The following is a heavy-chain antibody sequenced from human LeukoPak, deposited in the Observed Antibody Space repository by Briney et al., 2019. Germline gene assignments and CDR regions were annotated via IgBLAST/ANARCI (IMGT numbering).Heavy chain of an antibody. Sequence: GGSLRLSCAASGFTFSDYYMSWIRQAPGKGLEWVSYISSSGSTIYYADSVKGRFSISRDNAKNSLYLRMNSLRAEDTAVYYCARDVSYYYYMDVWGKGTTVTVSS. J-gene: IGHJ6*03. CDR3: ARDVSYYYYMDV. CDR2: ISSSGSTI. CDR1: GFTFSDYY. V-gene: IGHV3-11*04. D-gene: IGHD2/OR15-2a*01.